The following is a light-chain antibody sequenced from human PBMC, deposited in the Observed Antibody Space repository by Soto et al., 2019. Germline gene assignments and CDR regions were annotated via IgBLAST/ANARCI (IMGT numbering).Light chain of an antibody. Sequence: QSALTQPASVSGSPGQSVAISCTGTSRDVGGYDQVSWYQQHPGKAPKLLIYAVIIRPSGVSSRFSGSKSGTTASLTISGLRPEDEADYYCSSYTGSGTFFGGGTKLTVL. CDR3: SSYTGSGTF. CDR1: SRDVGGYDQ. V-gene: IGLV2-14*03. CDR2: AVI. J-gene: IGLJ2*01.